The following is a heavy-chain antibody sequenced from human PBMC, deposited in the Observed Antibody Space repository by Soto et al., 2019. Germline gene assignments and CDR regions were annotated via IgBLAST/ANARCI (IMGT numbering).Heavy chain of an antibody. J-gene: IGHJ5*02. V-gene: IGHV4-30-4*01. CDR3: ARERPDGARLDP. Sequence: SETLSLTCTVSGGSISSGDYYLGWIRQPPGKGLEWIGYIYHSGSTYYNPSLKSRVTISVDTSKNQFSLKLSSVTAADTAVYYCARERPDGARLDPWGQGTLVTVSS. CDR1: GGSISSGDYY. D-gene: IGHD6-6*01. CDR2: IYHSGST.